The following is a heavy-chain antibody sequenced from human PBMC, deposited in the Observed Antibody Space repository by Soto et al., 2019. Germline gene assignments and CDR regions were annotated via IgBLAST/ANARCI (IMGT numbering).Heavy chain of an antibody. V-gene: IGHV4-4*02. CDR3: VRDSRTGCSSINCYMH. CDR1: GDSLTNNHW. J-gene: IGHJ4*02. D-gene: IGHD2-15*01. CDR2: IWHTGRP. Sequence: QLQLRESGPGLVHPSGTLSLTCDVSGDSLTNNHWWSWVRQAPGKGLEWIGEIWHTGRPNYNPSLKSRVAISIDKSKNQFSLKLSSVTAADTAVYYCVRDSRTGCSSINCYMHWGQGTLVTVSS.